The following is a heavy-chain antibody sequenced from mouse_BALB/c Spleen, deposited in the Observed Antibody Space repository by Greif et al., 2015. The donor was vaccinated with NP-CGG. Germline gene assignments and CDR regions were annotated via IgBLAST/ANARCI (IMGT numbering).Heavy chain of an antibody. CDR1: GFSLTSYG. CDR3: ARGGTTVEGYAMDY. V-gene: IGHV2-9*02. D-gene: IGHD1-1*01. Sequence: VKLQESGPGLVAPSQSLSITCTVSGFSLTSYGVHWVRQPPGKGLEWLGVIWAGGSTNYNSALMSRLSISKDNSKSXVFLKMNSPQTDDTAMYYCARGGTTVEGYAMDYWGQGTSVTVSS. CDR2: IWAGGST. J-gene: IGHJ4*01.